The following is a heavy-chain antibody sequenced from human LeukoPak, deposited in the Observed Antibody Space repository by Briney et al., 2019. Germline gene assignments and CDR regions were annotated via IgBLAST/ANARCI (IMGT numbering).Heavy chain of an antibody. CDR2: ISSSGSTI. J-gene: IGHJ6*02. D-gene: IGHD3-3*01. Sequence: SLRLSCAGSGFSFRDYYMSWIRQAPGKGLEWVSYISSSGSTIFYADSVKGRFTISRNNAKNSLYLQMNSLRTEDTAVYYCARCWSRPYYYGMDVWGQGTTVTVSS. CDR3: ARCWSRPYYYGMDV. V-gene: IGHV3-11*01. CDR1: GFSFRDYY.